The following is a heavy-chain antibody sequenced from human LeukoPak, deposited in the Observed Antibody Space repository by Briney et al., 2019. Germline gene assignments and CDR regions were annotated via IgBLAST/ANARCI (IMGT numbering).Heavy chain of an antibody. CDR3: ATFRDHCTSTTCYRNYAIDV. CDR1: GGSLTSNS. Sequence: SETLSLTCTVSGGSLTSNSWTSIRQPPGERLEYIGYMYYSGTTTYDPPLKSRVTMSVDTSKTQFSLKLSSVTAADTPVYYCATFRDHCTSTTCYRNYAIDVWGQGTTVTVSS. CDR2: MYYSGTT. V-gene: IGHV4-59*01. D-gene: IGHD2-2*02. J-gene: IGHJ6*02.